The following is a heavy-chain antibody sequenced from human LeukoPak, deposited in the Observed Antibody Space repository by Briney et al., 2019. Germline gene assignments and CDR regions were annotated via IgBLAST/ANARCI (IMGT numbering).Heavy chain of an antibody. D-gene: IGHD4-17*01. CDR1: GYSFTSYG. CDR3: ARQRWSYGDYVAYFDY. J-gene: IGHJ4*02. V-gene: IGHV1-18*01. Sequence: GASVKVSCKASGYSFTSYGISWVRQAPGQGLEWMGWISAYNGNTNYAQKLQGRVTITADKSTSTAYMELSSLRPEDTAVYYCARQRWSYGDYVAYFDYWGQGTLVTVSS. CDR2: ISAYNGNT.